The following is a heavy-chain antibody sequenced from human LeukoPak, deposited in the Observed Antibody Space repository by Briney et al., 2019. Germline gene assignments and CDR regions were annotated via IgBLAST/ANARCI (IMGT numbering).Heavy chain of an antibody. V-gene: IGHV1-69*05. D-gene: IGHD2-2*01. CDR2: IIPIFGTA. J-gene: IGHJ6*03. CDR1: GGTFSSYA. CDR3: ARDLGRLVPGIMDV. Sequence: GASVKVSCKASGGTFSSYAISWVRQAPGQGLEWMGRIIPIFGTANYAQKFQGRVTITTDESTSTAYMELSSLRSEDTAVYYCARDLGRLVPGIMDVWGKGTTVTVSS.